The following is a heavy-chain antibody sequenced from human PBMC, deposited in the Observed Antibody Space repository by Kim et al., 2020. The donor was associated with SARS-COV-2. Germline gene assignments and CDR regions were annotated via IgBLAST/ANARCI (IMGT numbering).Heavy chain of an antibody. CDR3: ARGPREMATTHFDY. V-gene: IGHV4-4*07. Sequence: SETLSLTCTVSGGSISSYYWSWIRQPAGKGLEWIGRIYTSGSTNYNPSLKSRVTMSVDTSKNQFSLKLSSVTAADTAVYYCARGPREMATTHFDYWGQGTLVTVSS. D-gene: IGHD5-12*01. CDR1: GGSISSYY. CDR2: IYTSGST. J-gene: IGHJ4*02.